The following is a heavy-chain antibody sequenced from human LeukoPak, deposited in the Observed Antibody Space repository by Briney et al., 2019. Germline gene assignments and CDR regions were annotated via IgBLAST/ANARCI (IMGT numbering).Heavy chain of an antibody. D-gene: IGHD4-17*01. CDR1: GGSFSGYY. CDR2: INHSGST. Sequence: SETLSLTCAVYGGSFSGYYWSWIRQPPGKGLEWIGEINHSGSTYYNPSLKSGVTISVDTTKNKFSLKLSPVTAADTAVYYCARDHGRYGDYVWYFDLWGRGTLVTVSS. V-gene: IGHV4-34*01. CDR3: ARDHGRYGDYVWYFDL. J-gene: IGHJ2*01.